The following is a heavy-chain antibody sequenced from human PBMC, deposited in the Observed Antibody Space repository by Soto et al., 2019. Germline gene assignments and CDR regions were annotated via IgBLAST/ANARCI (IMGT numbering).Heavy chain of an antibody. CDR3: TRDLDYGGNSDSIDI. J-gene: IGHJ3*02. CDR1: GHSFTTYL. CDR2: IYPGDSRT. Sequence: PGEALKISCADSGHSFTTYLIAWGRQMPGKRLEWMGIIYPGDSRTTYSPSFHGQAIITADKSISTDYLQCSSRTASETAMYYCTRDLDYGGNSDSIDIWGEGTMVTVSS. V-gene: IGHV5-51*01. D-gene: IGHD4-17*01.